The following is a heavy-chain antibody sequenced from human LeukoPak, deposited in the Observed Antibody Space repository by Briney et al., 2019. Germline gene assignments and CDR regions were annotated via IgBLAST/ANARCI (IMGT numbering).Heavy chain of an antibody. D-gene: IGHD3-16*01. Sequence: ASVKVSCKASGYTFTSYDINWVRQATGQGLEWMGWMNPNSGNTGYAQKFQGRVTITRNTSISTAYMELSSLRSEDTAVYYCARGESILGDFQHWGQGTLVTVSS. V-gene: IGHV1-8*03. CDR1: GYTFTSYD. CDR3: ARGESILGDFQH. CDR2: MNPNSGNT. J-gene: IGHJ1*01.